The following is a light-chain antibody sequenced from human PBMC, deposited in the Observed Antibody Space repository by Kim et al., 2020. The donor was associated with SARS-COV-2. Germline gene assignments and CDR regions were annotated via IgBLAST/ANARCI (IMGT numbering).Light chain of an antibody. CDR3: QQYDNLPYT. CDR1: QDIKKS. V-gene: IGKV1-33*01. J-gene: IGKJ2*01. Sequence: DIQMTQSPSSLSASLGDTVTITCQATQDIKKSLNWFQQKPGQAPKVLISDISTLQTGVPSRFSGSGSGTHFTFTVNSLQPDDVATYYCQQYDNLPYTCGQGTKLEI. CDR2: DIS.